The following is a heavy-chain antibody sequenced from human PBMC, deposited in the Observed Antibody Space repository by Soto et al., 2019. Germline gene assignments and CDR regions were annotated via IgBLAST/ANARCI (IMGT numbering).Heavy chain of an antibody. CDR3: ARGNSAAYYYDSSGLDP. Sequence: VSCKASGYTFTSYYMHWVRQAPGQGLEWMGIINPSGGSTSYAQKLQGRVTMTRDTSTSTVYMELSSLRSEDTAVYYCARGNSAAYYYDSSGLDPWGQGTLVTVSS. J-gene: IGHJ5*02. CDR1: GYTFTSYY. CDR2: INPSGGST. D-gene: IGHD3-22*01. V-gene: IGHV1-46*01.